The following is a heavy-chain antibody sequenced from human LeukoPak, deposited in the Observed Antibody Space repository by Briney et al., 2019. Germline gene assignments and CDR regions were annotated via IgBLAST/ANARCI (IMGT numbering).Heavy chain of an antibody. J-gene: IGHJ3*02. CDR2: ISSSSSSI. CDR3: ARNSGSYVWYPFDI. V-gene: IGHV3-11*04. Sequence: GGSLRLSCAASGFTFSDYYMSWIRQAPGKGLEWVSYISSSSSSIYYADSVKGRFTISRDNAKNSLYLQMNSLRAEDTAMYYCARNSGSYVWYPFDIWGQGTMVTVSS. CDR1: GFTFSDYY. D-gene: IGHD1-26*01.